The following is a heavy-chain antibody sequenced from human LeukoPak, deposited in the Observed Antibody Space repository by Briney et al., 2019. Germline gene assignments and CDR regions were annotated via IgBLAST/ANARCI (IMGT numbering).Heavy chain of an antibody. V-gene: IGHV3-33*01. CDR3: ASFDGDYFFDY. J-gene: IGHJ4*02. CDR2: IWFDGSNE. Sequence: GTSLRLSCAASGFSFGNYGMKWDRQAPGKGLEWVALIWFDGSNENYADSVKGRFSISRDNSKHTLYLQMNGLRVDDTALYYCASFDGDYFFDYWGQGVMVTVSS. CDR1: GFSFGNYG. D-gene: IGHD4-17*01.